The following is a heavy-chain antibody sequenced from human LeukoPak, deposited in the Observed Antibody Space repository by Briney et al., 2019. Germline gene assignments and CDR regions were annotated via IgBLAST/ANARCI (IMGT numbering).Heavy chain of an antibody. CDR3: ARGAQYCSSTSCYTYYYGMDV. Sequence: SETLSLTCTVSGGSISSGDYYWSWIRQPPGKGLEWIGYIYYSGSTNYNPSLKSRVTISVDTSKNQFSLKLSSVTAADTAVYYCARGAQYCSSTSCYTYYYGMDVWGQGTTGTVSS. CDR2: IYYSGST. J-gene: IGHJ6*02. V-gene: IGHV4-61*08. D-gene: IGHD2-2*02. CDR1: GGSISSGDYY.